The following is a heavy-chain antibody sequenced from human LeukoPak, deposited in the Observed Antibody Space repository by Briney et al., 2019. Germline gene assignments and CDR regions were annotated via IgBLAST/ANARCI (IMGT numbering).Heavy chain of an antibody. CDR1: GYTFTSYG. Sequence: ASVKVSCKASGYTFTSYGISWVRQAPGQGLEWMGWISAYNGNTNYAQKLQGRVTMTTDTSTSTAYMELRSLRSDDTAVYYCARAWGTMIVVVAFDIWGQGTIVTVSS. CDR2: ISAYNGNT. D-gene: IGHD3-22*01. V-gene: IGHV1-18*01. CDR3: ARAWGTMIVVVAFDI. J-gene: IGHJ3*02.